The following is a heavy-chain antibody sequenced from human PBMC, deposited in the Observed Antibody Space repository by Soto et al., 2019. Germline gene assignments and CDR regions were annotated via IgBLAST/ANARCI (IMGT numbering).Heavy chain of an antibody. V-gene: IGHV3-23*01. D-gene: IGHD3-3*01. CDR3: AKDQGYDSIGYFDY. CDR2: ISGSGGST. CDR1: GFTFSSYA. J-gene: IGHJ4*02. Sequence: GGSLRLSCAASGFTFSSYAMSWVRQAPGKGLEWVSGISGSGGSTYYAASLKGRFTISRDNSKNTLYLQMNSLRAEDTAVYYCAKDQGYDSIGYFDYWGQGTLVTVSS.